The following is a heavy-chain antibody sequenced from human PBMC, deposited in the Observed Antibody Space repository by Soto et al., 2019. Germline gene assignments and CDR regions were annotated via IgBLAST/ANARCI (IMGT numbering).Heavy chain of an antibody. CDR2: TILILAMS. D-gene: IGHD3-10*01. J-gene: IGHJ4*02. Sequence: QVQLVQSGPEVKMPGSSVKVSCKASGDTFNSYTINWVRQAPGQGLQWMGRTILILAMSNYALKFQGRVTITADKSTTTAYMELSRLRSDDTAVYYCAASYGSGSRAFDYWGQGTLVTVSS. V-gene: IGHV1-69*02. CDR3: AASYGSGSRAFDY. CDR1: GDTFNSYT.